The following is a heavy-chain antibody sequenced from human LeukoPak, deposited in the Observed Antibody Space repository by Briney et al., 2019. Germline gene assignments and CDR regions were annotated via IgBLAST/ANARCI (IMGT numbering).Heavy chain of an antibody. D-gene: IGHD3-10*01. CDR1: GGSISSGDYY. Sequence: SETLSLTCTVSGGSISSGDYYWSWIRQPPGKGLEWIEYIYYSGSTYYNPSLKSRVTISVDTSKNQFSLKLSSVTAADTAVYYCARAITMVRGVIGFDYWGQGTLVTVSS. CDR2: IYYSGST. V-gene: IGHV4-30-4*01. J-gene: IGHJ4*02. CDR3: ARAITMVRGVIGFDY.